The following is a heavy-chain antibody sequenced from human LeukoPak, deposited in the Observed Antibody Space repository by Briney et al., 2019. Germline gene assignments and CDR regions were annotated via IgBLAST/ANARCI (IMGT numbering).Heavy chain of an antibody. D-gene: IGHD2-2*01. Sequence: SVKVSCKASGSTFSSYAISWVRQAPGQGLEWMGGIIPIFGTANYAQKFQGRVTITTDESTSTAYMELSSLRSEDTAVYYCARVYCSSTSCHPEEYYFDYWGQGTLVTVSS. J-gene: IGHJ4*02. CDR1: GSTFSSYA. V-gene: IGHV1-69*05. CDR2: IIPIFGTA. CDR3: ARVYCSSTSCHPEEYYFDY.